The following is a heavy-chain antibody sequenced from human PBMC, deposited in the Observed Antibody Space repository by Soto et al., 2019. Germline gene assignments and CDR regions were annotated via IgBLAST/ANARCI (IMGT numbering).Heavy chain of an antibody. Sequence: EVQLVESGGGMVQPGGSLKLYCAVSGFTFSVSAVHWVRQASGKGLEWVGRMRSKANSYATAYAASVKGRFTISRDESKNTVYLQMNSVKTEDTAVYYCTRLYSGSSDYWGQRTLVTVSS. D-gene: IGHD1-26*01. J-gene: IGHJ4*02. CDR2: MRSKANSYAT. V-gene: IGHV3-73*01. CDR1: GFTFSVSA. CDR3: TRLYSGSSDY.